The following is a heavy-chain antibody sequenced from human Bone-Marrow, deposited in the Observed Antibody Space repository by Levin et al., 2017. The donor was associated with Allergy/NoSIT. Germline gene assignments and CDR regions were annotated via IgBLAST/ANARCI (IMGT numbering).Heavy chain of an antibody. CDR2: ISHSGST. CDR3: ARRRIASHNLDS. CDR1: GGSFSGYL. V-gene: IGHV4-34*01. D-gene: IGHD5-24*01. J-gene: IGHJ4*02. Sequence: SETLSLTCAVYGGSFSGYLWTWIRQSPGKGLEWIGEISHSGSTDYNPSLKSRLSMTIDTSESQFYLNLNSVTAADTAVYYCARRRIASHNLDSWGQGTLVTVSS.